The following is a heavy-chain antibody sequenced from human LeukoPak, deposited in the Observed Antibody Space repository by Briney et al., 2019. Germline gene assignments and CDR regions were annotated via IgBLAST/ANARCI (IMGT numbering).Heavy chain of an antibody. V-gene: IGHV4-39*07. CDR2: IYYSGST. Sequence: SETLSLTCTVSGGSISSSNYYWGWLRQPPGKGLEWIGSIYYSGSTYYNPSLKSRVTISVDTSKNQFSLKLSSVTAEDTAVYYCAKDLHYDSSGYYSYWGQGTLVTVSS. CDR3: AKDLHYDSSGYYSY. J-gene: IGHJ4*02. CDR1: GGSISSSNYY. D-gene: IGHD3-22*01.